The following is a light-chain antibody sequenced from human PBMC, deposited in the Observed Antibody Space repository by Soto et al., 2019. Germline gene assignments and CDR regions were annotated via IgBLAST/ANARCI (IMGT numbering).Light chain of an antibody. CDR1: QSVSSSY. Sequence: EIVLTRSPGTLSLSPGERATLSCRASQSVSSSYLAWYQQKPGQAPRLLIYGASSRATGIPDRFSGSGSGTDFTLTISRLEPDDFAVYYCQQYGSSPLTFGGGTKVEIK. CDR2: GAS. J-gene: IGKJ4*01. V-gene: IGKV3-20*01. CDR3: QQYGSSPLT.